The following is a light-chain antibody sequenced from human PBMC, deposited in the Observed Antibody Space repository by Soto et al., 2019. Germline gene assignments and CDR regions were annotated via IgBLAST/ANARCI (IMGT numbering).Light chain of an antibody. J-gene: IGKJ5*01. CDR1: QSVSSSY. Sequence: EIVFTQSPGPLSLSPGERATLSWRSSQSVSSSYLAWYQQKPGQAPRLIIYDASNRATGIPARFSGSGSGTDFTLTISSLEPEDFAVYYCQQRSNWPRTFGQGTRLEIK. V-gene: IGKV3D-20*02. CDR3: QQRSNWPRT. CDR2: DAS.